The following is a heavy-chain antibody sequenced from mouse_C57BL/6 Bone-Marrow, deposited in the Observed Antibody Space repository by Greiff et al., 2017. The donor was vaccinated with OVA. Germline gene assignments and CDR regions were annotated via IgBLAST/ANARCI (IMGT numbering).Heavy chain of an antibody. J-gene: IGHJ2*01. D-gene: IGHD2-3*01. CDR1: GFTFSSYA. CDR2: ISDGGSYN. CDR3: AREYDGYFLDY. Sequence: EVQRVESGGGLVKPGGSLKLTCAASGFTFSSYAMSLVRQPPEKRLELVATISDGGSYNYYPDNVKGRFTISRDNAKHNLYLQMSHLKSEDTAMYYCAREYDGYFLDYWGQGTTLTVSS. V-gene: IGHV5-4*01.